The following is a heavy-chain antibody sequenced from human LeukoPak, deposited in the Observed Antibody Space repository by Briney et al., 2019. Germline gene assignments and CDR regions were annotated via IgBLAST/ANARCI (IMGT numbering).Heavy chain of an antibody. CDR1: GFTVSSNY. CDR2: IYGGGST. V-gene: IGHV3-53*01. D-gene: IGHD6-19*01. Sequence: GGSLRLSCAASGFTVSSNYMNWVRQAPGKGLEWVSLIYGGGSTYYADSVKGRFTISRDNSKNTQYLQMNSLRAEDTAVYYCARDLASNTGWEFDYWGQGTLVTVSS. J-gene: IGHJ4*02. CDR3: ARDLASNTGWEFDY.